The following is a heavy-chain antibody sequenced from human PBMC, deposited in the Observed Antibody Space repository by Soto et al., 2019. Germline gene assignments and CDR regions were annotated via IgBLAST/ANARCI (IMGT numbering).Heavy chain of an antibody. Sequence: SETLSLTCAVSGGSISSSNWWSWVRQPPGKGLEWIGEIYHSGSTNYNPSLKSRVTISVDKSKNQFSLKLSSVTTADTAVYYCARAGGAYYYDSSGYYYGGYFDYWGQGTLVTVSS. V-gene: IGHV4-4*02. CDR2: IYHSGST. CDR3: ARAGGAYYYDSSGYYYGGYFDY. J-gene: IGHJ4*02. CDR1: GGSISSSNW. D-gene: IGHD3-22*01.